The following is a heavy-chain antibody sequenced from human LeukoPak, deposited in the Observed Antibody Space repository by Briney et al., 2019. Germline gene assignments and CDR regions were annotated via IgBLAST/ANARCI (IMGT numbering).Heavy chain of an antibody. Sequence: SVKVSCKASGGTFSSYAISWVRQAPVQGLEWMGGIIPIFGTANYAQKFQGRVTITADKSTSTAYMELSSLRSDDTAVYYCARADSVVVVAGNFDYWGQGTLVTVSS. CDR3: ARADSVVVVAGNFDY. CDR1: GGTFSSYA. D-gene: IGHD2-15*01. CDR2: IIPIFGTA. V-gene: IGHV1-69*06. J-gene: IGHJ4*02.